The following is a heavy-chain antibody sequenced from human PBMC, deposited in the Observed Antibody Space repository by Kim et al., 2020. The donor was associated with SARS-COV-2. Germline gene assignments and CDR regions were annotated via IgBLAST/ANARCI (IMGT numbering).Heavy chain of an antibody. J-gene: IGHJ4*02. V-gene: IGHV3-23*01. D-gene: IGHD6-6*01. Sequence: ADTGQGRFTISRDNSKNTLYLQMNSLRVDDTAVYYCAKESWTIAARLVDYWGQGTLVTVSS. CDR3: AKESWTIAARLVDY.